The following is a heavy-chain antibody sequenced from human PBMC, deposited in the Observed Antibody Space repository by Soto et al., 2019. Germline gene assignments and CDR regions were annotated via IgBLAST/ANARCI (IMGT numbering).Heavy chain of an antibody. CDR2: INSNGSST. J-gene: IGHJ4*02. CDR1: GFTFSSDW. CDR3: ASTVVTGY. Sequence: EVQLVESGGGLVQPGGSLRLSCAASGFTFSSDWMHWVRQAPGKGLVWVSRINSNGSSTSYADSVKGRFTISRDNAKNTPYLQMNSLRAEDTAMYYCASTVVTGYWGQGTPVTVSS. D-gene: IGHD2-15*01. V-gene: IGHV3-74*01.